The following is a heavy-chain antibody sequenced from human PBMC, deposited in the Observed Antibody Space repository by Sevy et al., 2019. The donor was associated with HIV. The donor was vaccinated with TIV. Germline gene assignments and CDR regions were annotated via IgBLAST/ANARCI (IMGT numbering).Heavy chain of an antibody. V-gene: IGHV3-48*01. Sequence: GGSLRLSCAASGFTFSSYSMNWVRQAPGKGLEWVSYISSSSSTIYYADSVKGRFTISRDNAKNSLYLQMNSLRAEDTAVYYCASYYSSRSDYYYYYGMDVWGQGTTVTVSS. CDR1: GFTFSSYS. CDR3: ASYYSSRSDYYYYYGMDV. J-gene: IGHJ6*02. CDR2: ISSSSSTI. D-gene: IGHD6-13*01.